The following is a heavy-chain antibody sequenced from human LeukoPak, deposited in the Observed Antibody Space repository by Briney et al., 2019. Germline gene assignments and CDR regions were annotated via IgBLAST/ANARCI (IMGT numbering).Heavy chain of an antibody. CDR1: GFTFSNYA. V-gene: IGHV3-23*01. Sequence: GGSLRLSCAASGFTFSNYAMSWVRQAPGKGLEWVSSINDSGGSTYYADSVKGRFTISRDNSKNTLYLQMNSLRAEDAAVYYCAKLGGYYFDYWGQGTLVTVSS. D-gene: IGHD2-15*01. J-gene: IGHJ4*02. CDR3: AKLGGYYFDY. CDR2: INDSGGST.